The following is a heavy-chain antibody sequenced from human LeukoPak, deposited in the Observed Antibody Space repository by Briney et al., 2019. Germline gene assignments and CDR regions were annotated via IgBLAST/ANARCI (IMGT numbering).Heavy chain of an antibody. CDR3: ARGPPRIAAAAYYFDY. J-gene: IGHJ4*02. CDR2: INHSGST. CDR1: GGSFSGYY. Sequence: PSETLSLTCAVYGGSFSGYYWSWIRQPPGKGLEWIGEINHSGSTNYNPSLKSRVTISVDTSKNQFSLKLSSVTAADTAVYYCARGPPRIAAAAYYFDYWGQGTLVTVSS. D-gene: IGHD6-13*01. V-gene: IGHV4-34*09.